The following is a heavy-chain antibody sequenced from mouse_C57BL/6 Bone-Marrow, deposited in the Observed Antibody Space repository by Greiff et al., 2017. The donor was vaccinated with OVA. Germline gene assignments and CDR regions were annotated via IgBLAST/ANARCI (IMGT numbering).Heavy chain of an antibody. V-gene: IGHV1-5*01. CDR2: IYPGNSDT. D-gene: IGHD1-1*01. Sequence: VQLQQSGTVLARPGASVKMSCKTSGYTFTSYWMHWVKQRPGQGLEWIGAIYPGNSDTSYNQKFKGKAKLTAVTSASTAYMELSSLTNEDSAVYYCTRSAITTLVARDYWGQGTTLTVSS. J-gene: IGHJ2*01. CDR3: TRSAITTLVARDY. CDR1: GYTFTSYW.